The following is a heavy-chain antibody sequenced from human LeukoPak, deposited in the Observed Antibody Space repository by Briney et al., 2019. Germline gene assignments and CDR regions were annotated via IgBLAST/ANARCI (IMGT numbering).Heavy chain of an antibody. J-gene: IGHJ4*02. CDR2: ISWNSGSI. Sequence: PGGSLRLSCAASGFTFDDYAMHWVRQAPGKGLEWVSGISWNSGSIGYADSVKGRFTISRDNAKNSLYLQMNSLRAEDTALYYCAKDITGYGDYYFDYWGQGTLVTVSS. V-gene: IGHV3-9*01. CDR1: GFTFDDYA. D-gene: IGHD4-17*01. CDR3: AKDITGYGDYYFDY.